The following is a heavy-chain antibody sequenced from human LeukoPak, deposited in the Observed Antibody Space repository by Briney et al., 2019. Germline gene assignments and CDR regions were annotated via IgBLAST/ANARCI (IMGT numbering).Heavy chain of an antibody. CDR1: GVSFSGYY. D-gene: IGHD3-9*01. Sequence: SETLSLTCAVYGVSFSGYYWSWLRQHPGKGLEWIGYIYYSGSTYYNPSLKSRVTISVDTSKNQFSLKLSSVTAADTAVYYCARSVPIRYFDWLTPDYYYYGMDVWGQGTTVTVSS. V-gene: IGHV4-31*11. CDR3: ARSVPIRYFDWLTPDYYYYGMDV. J-gene: IGHJ6*02. CDR2: IYYSGST.